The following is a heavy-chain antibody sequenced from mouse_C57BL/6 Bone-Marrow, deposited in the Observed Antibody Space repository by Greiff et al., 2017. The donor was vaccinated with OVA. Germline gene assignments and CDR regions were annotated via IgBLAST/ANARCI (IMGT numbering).Heavy chain of an antibody. V-gene: IGHV6-6*01. CDR2: IRNKANNHAT. CDR3: KVLTGTRNWYFDV. J-gene: IGHJ1*03. D-gene: IGHD4-1*01. Sequence: EVKVEESGGGLVQPGGSMKLSCAASGFTFSDAWMDWVRQSPEKGLEWVAEIRNKANNHATYYAESVKGRFTISRDDSKSSVYLQMNSLRAEDTGIYYCKVLTGTRNWYFDVWGTGTTVTVSS. CDR1: GFTFSDAW.